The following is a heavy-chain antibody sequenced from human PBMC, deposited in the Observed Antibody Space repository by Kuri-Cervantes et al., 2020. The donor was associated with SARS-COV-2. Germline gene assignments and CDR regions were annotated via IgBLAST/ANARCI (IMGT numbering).Heavy chain of an antibody. J-gene: IGHJ4*02. CDR3: AKDRVGVQDF. Sequence: GESLKISCVASGFTFRSYWMHWVRQAPGKGLEWVAVISHDGKNKKCIASGKGRFTISRDNSQNTLYLHMKSLRSEDTAMYYCAKDRVGVQDFWGQGTLVTVSS. CDR1: GFTFRSYW. V-gene: IGHV3-30*18. CDR2: ISHDGKNK. D-gene: IGHD2-21*01.